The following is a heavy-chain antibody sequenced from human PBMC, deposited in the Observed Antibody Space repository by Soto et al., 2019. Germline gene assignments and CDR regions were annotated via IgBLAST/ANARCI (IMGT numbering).Heavy chain of an antibody. V-gene: IGHV3-64*04. CDR3: AKVKKAAFDI. CDR1: GFTFSSYT. J-gene: IGHJ3*02. Sequence: PGGSLRLSCSASGFTFSSYTMHWVRQAPGKGLEYVSAITTNGDTTFYADSVKGRFTISRDNSKNTLYLQMNSLRAEDTAVYYCAKVKKAAFDIWGQGTMVTVSS. CDR2: ITTNGDTT.